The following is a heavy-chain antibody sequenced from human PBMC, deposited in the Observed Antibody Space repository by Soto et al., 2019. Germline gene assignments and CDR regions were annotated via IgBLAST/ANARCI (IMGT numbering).Heavy chain of an antibody. CDR3: ARTDDYGDLDY. D-gene: IGHD4-17*01. CDR1: GGTFSSYA. CDR2: IIPIFGTA. V-gene: IGHV1-69*06. Sequence: ASVRVSCKASGGTFSSYAISWVRQAPGQGLEWMGGIIPIFGTANYAQKFQGRVTITADKSTSTAYMELSSLRSEDTGVYYCARTDDYGDLDYWGQGTLVTVSS. J-gene: IGHJ4*02.